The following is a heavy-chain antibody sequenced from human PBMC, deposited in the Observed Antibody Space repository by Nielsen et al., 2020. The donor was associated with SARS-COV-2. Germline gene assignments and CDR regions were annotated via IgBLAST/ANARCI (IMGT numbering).Heavy chain of an antibody. J-gene: IGHJ6*03. Sequence: SETLSLTCTVSGGSISSYYWSWIRQPPGKGLEWIGYIYYSGSTNYNPSLKSRVTISVDTSKNQFSLKLSSVTAADTAVYYCARGSPGDFWSGYYGFTQKTENYYYYYMDVWGKGTTVTVSS. CDR1: GGSISSYY. CDR2: IYYSGST. CDR3: ARGSPGDFWSGYYGFTQKTENYYYYYMDV. D-gene: IGHD3-3*01. V-gene: IGHV4-59*01.